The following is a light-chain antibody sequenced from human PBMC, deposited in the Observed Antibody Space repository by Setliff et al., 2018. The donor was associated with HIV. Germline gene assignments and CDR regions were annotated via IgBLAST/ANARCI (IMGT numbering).Light chain of an antibody. CDR2: GHD. J-gene: IGLJ1*01. CDR3: CSYAGSRIFYV. Sequence: QSVLTQPPSASGTPGQRVAISCSGTTSNVGRKAVNWYQQVPGAAPKLLIYGHDLRPSGVPDRFSASKSGNTASLTISGLQAEDEADYYCCSYAGSRIFYVFGTGTKVTVL. V-gene: IGLV1-44*01. CDR1: TSNVGRKA.